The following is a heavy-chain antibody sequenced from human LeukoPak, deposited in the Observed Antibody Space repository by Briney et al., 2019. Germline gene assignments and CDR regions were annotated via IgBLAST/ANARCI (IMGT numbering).Heavy chain of an antibody. CDR3: ASATYYYDSSGYD. CDR2: INPSGGST. J-gene: IGHJ4*02. CDR1: GYTFTSYY. D-gene: IGHD3-22*01. Sequence: ASVKVSCKASGYTFTSYYMHWVRQAPGQGLEWMGIINPSGGSTSYAQKFQGRVTMTRDTSTSTVYMELSSLRSEDTTVYYCASATYYYDSSGYDWGQGTLVTVSS. V-gene: IGHV1-46*01.